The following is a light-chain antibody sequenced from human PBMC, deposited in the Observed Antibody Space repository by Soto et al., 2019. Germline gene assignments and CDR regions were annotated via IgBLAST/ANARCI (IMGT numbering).Light chain of an antibody. Sequence: DIQMTQSPSSLSASVGDRVTITCRASQDISNYLAWYQQRPGKVPKLLIYAASTLQSGVPSRFSGSGSGTDFTLSISSLQPEDVATYYCQKYDLAPRTFGGGTKVEIK. J-gene: IGKJ4*01. V-gene: IGKV1-27*01. CDR1: QDISNY. CDR2: AAS. CDR3: QKYDLAPRT.